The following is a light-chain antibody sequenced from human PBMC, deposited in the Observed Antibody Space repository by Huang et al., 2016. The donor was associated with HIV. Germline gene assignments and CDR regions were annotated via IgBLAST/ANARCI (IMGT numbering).Light chain of an antibody. CDR2: GAS. CDR3: HQYDSWPPVT. Sequence: EIVMTQSPATLSVSPGERATLSCRASQSISTNLAWYQQKPGQAPRRLMYGASTRATGIPARFICSWWGTGFTLTISSLQSEDFVVYYCHQYDSWPPVTFGQGTKLEIK. V-gene: IGKV3-15*01. CDR1: QSISTN. J-gene: IGKJ2*01.